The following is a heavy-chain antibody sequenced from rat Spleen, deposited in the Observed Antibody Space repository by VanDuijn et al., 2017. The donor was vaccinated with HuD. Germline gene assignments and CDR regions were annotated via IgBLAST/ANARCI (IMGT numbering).Heavy chain of an antibody. CDR3: ARQGYYSSYIYPFAY. D-gene: IGHD1-2*01. CDR1: GFTFSDYY. Sequence: EVQLVESDGGSVQPGGSLKLSCAASGFTFSDYYTPWVRQSPTKGLEWVATVIDEGGGTYYREAVKGRFTISRDNAKSSLYLQMDSLRSEDTATYYCARQGYYSSYIYPFAYWGQGTLVTVSS. J-gene: IGHJ3*01. CDR2: VIDEGGGT. V-gene: IGHV5-7*01.